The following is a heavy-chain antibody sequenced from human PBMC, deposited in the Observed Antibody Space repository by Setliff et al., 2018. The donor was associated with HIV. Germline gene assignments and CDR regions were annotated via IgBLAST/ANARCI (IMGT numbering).Heavy chain of an antibody. CDR3: AKNLFSSRWSPLDY. D-gene: IGHD6-13*01. Sequence: PGESLKISCVPSGFPFSSHGMHWVRQAAGKGLEWIAFIQYDGNTKEYAESVRGRFTISRDNSKNTLYLQMNSLRSEDSAVYYCAKNLFSSRWSPLDYWGQGTLVTVSS. CDR2: IQYDGNTK. V-gene: IGHV3-30*02. CDR1: GFPFSSHG. J-gene: IGHJ4*02.